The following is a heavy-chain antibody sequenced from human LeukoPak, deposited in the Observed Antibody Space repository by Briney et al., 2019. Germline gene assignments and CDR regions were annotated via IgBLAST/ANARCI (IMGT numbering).Heavy chain of an antibody. D-gene: IGHD4-17*01. CDR2: IWYDGSTQ. V-gene: IGHV3-33*01. CDR3: ARERGDYYYLDY. Sequence: GGSLRLSCAASGFIFSSYGMHWVRQAPGQGLEWVAFIWYDGSTQYYADSVKGRFTISRDNSKNTLYLQMDSLRAEDTGVYYCARERGDYYYLDYWGQGTLVTVSS. CDR1: GFIFSSYG. J-gene: IGHJ4*02.